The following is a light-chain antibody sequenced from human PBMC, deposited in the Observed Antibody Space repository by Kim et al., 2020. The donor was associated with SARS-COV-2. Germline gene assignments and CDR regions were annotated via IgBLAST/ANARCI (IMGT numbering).Light chain of an antibody. CDR2: AAS. CDR1: QDVSTW. Sequence: DIQMTQSPSSVSASVGDRVTLTCRASQDVSTWVAWYQQKPGKAPNLLIFAASSLQSGVPSRISGSGSGTDFTLTISSLQPADFATYFCQQTNSFPLTFGGGTKVDIK. J-gene: IGKJ4*01. V-gene: IGKV1-12*01. CDR3: QQTNSFPLT.